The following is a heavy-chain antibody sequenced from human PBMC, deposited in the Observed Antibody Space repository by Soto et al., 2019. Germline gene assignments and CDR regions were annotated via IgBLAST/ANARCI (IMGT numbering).Heavy chain of an antibody. CDR3: ARGGGDYGDYLDY. CDR2: INTAGTTT. J-gene: IGHJ4*02. Sequence: ELQLVESGGGLVQPGGSLRLSCVASGFSFSTYWMHWVRQAPGKGLVWVSRINTAGTTTPYADSVTGRFTISRDNAKNKLYLQMNRLGAEDTAVYYCARGGGDYGDYLDYWGQGALVTVSS. CDR1: GFSFSTYW. D-gene: IGHD4-17*01. V-gene: IGHV3-74*01.